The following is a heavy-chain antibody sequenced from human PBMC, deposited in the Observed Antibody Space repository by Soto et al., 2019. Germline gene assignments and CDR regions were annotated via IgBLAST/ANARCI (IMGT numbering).Heavy chain of an antibody. D-gene: IGHD3-10*01. CDR2: INPDGSRT. Sequence: EVPLVESGGGLVQPGESLRLSCAASGFTFTNYWMHWVRQAPGKGLMWVSRINPDGSRTSYADSVKGRFAISRDNAKNTLYLQMNSLRAEDTAVYYCARVKSGSYDWFDPWGQGTLVTVSS. CDR1: GFTFTNYW. V-gene: IGHV3-74*01. J-gene: IGHJ5*02. CDR3: ARVKSGSYDWFDP.